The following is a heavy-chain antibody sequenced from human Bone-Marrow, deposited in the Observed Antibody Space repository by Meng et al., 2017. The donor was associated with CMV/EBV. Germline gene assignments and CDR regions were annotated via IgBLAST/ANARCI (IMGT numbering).Heavy chain of an antibody. CDR2: IYYSGST. V-gene: IGHV4-59*01. CDR1: GGSISSYY. Sequence: SETLSLTCTVSGGSISSYYWSWIRQPPGKGLEWIGYIYYSGSTNYNPSLKSRVTISVDTSKNQFSLKLSSVTAADTAVYYCARVQPHLPYHYYGMDVWGQGTTVTVSS. D-gene: IGHD5-18*01. CDR3: ARVQPHLPYHYYGMDV. J-gene: IGHJ6*02.